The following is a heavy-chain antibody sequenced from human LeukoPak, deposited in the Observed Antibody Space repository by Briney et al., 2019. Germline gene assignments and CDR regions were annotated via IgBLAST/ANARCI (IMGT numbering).Heavy chain of an antibody. Sequence: ASVKVSCKASGYTFTSQYMHWVRQAPGQGLEWMGIINPSGGSTNYAQKFQGRVTMTSDTSTSTVYMGLSSLRSEDTAVYYCARAAMSVVKTYDHDAFDIWGQGTMVTVSS. D-gene: IGHD5-12*01. CDR3: ARAAMSVVKTYDHDAFDI. J-gene: IGHJ3*02. CDR2: INPSGGST. CDR1: GYTFTSQY. V-gene: IGHV1-46*01.